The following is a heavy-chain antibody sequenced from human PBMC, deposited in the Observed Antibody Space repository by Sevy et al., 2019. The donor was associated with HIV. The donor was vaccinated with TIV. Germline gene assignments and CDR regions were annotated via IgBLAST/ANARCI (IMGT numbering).Heavy chain of an antibody. CDR3: ARDLPPSATTVAHFDY. CDR2: ISSRGSAT. J-gene: IGHJ4*02. CDR1: GFIFSSYE. V-gene: IGHV3-48*03. Sequence: GGSLRLSCAASGFIFSSYEMTWVRQAPGKGLEGVSSISSRGSATYYANSVRGRFTIFRDNAENSLYLQMSSLRVEDTAVYYCARDLPPSATTVAHFDYWGQGTLVTVSS. D-gene: IGHD4-17*01.